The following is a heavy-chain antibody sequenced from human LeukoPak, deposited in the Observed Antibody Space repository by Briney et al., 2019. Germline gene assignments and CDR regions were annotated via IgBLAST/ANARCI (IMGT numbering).Heavy chain of an antibody. Sequence: ASVKVSRKASGYTFTSYGISWVRQAPGQGLEWMGWISAYNGNTNYAQKLQGRVTMTTDTSTSTAYMELRSLRSDDTAVYYCAREDSSGSYPYFDYWGQGTLVTVSS. D-gene: IGHD1-26*01. CDR1: GYTFTSYG. CDR3: AREDSSGSYPYFDY. V-gene: IGHV1-18*01. J-gene: IGHJ4*02. CDR2: ISAYNGNT.